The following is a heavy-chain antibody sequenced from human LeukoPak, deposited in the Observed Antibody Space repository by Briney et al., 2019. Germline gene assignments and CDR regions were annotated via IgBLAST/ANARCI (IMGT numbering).Heavy chain of an antibody. CDR2: IYYSGST. D-gene: IGHD6-13*01. CDR3: ARGFDSSSWYNFDY. V-gene: IGHV4-31*03. CDR1: GGSISSGGYY. J-gene: IGHJ4*02. Sequence: SQTLSLTCTVSGGSISSGGYYWSWIRQHPGKGLEWIGYIYYSGSTYYNPSLKSRVTISVDTSKNQFSLKLSSVTAADTAVYYCARGFDSSSWYNFDYWGQGTLVTASS.